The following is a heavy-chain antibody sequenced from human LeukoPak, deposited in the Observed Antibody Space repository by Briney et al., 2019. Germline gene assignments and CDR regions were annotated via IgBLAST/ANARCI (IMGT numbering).Heavy chain of an antibody. CDR3: ARDCIVGATTGGDY. D-gene: IGHD1-26*01. J-gene: IGHJ4*02. CDR1: GYSFTGYY. CDR2: INPDGDVT. V-gene: IGHV1-2*02. Sequence: ASMKVSCKASGYSFTGYYIHWVRQAPGQGLEWMGWINPDGDVTNSAQKFQGRVTMTTDKSINTVFMELSGLISDDTALYYCARDCIVGATTGGDYWGQGTLVTVYS.